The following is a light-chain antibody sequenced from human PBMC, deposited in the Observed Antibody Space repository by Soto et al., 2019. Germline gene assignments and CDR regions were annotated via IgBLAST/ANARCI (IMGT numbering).Light chain of an antibody. V-gene: IGKV1-39*01. CDR1: QSIGGF. CDR3: QQSYSTPLT. CDR2: AAS. Sequence: DIQMTQSPSSLSVSVGDRVTITRRASQSIGGFLNWYQQKLGKAPKHLIYAASSLQSGVPSRFSGSGSGTDFTLTISSLQPEDFATYYCQQSYSTPLTFGGGTKVDIK. J-gene: IGKJ4*01.